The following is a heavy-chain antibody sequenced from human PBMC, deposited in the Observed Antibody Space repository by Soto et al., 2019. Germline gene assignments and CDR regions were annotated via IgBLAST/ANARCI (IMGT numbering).Heavy chain of an antibody. CDR1: GASLSSSSYY. Sequence: PSETLSLTCIVSGASLSSSSYYWSWIRQPPGKGLEWIGYIYFTGSTNYNPSLKSRVTISVDTSKNQFSLKLTSVTAADTAVYYCARFVPCSDGSCALDHWGQGTLVTVSS. CDR2: IYFTGST. CDR3: ARFVPCSDGSCALDH. V-gene: IGHV4-61*01. J-gene: IGHJ4*02. D-gene: IGHD2-15*01.